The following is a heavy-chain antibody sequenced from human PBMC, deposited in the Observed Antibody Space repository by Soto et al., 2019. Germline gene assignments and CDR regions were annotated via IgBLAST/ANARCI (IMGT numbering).Heavy chain of an antibody. CDR2: INVFGRV. Sequence: SQTQPLTYTFSGCTISSGGYYWNWIRPHPGKGLEWIGHINVFGRVTYNPSLESRGTISVDASENHFSLKLTSVTAADTGVYYCASSYGSGSGVFDYWGQGSSVNVSS. CDR3: ASSYGSGSGVFDY. J-gene: IGHJ4*02. D-gene: IGHD3-10*01. CDR1: GCTISSGGYY. V-gene: IGHV4-31*03.